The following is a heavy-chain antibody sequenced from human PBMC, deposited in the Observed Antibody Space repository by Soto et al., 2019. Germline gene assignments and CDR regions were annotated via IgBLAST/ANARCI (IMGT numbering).Heavy chain of an antibody. CDR3: ARDTQQDSNGDYLEWFDP. CDR1: GYTFYRYG. J-gene: IGHJ5*02. D-gene: IGHD3-22*01. V-gene: IGHV1-18*01. CDR2: INPSNDNT. Sequence: QVQLVQSGAEVKKAGASVKVSCKASGYTFYRYGITWVRQAPGQGLEWMGWINPSNDNTNNAQRFRGRDTMTTDATTRTAHMEMRSLKSDDTAVYYCARDTQQDSNGDYLEWFDPWGQGTLVTVSS.